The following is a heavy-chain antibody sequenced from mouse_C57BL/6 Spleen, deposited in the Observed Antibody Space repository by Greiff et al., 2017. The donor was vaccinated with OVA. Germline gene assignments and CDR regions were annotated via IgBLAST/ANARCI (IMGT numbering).Heavy chain of an antibody. CDR2: IYPGSGNT. CDR1: GYTFTDYY. V-gene: IGHV1-76*01. D-gene: IGHD1-1*01. Sequence: QVQLQQSGAELVRPGASVKLSCKASGYTFTDYYINWVKQRPGQGLEWIARIYPGSGNTYYNEKFKGKATLTAEKSSSTAYMQLSSLTSEDSAVYFCARGRDDYGSSYEIWFAYWGQGTLVTVSA. J-gene: IGHJ3*01. CDR3: ARGRDDYGSSYEIWFAY.